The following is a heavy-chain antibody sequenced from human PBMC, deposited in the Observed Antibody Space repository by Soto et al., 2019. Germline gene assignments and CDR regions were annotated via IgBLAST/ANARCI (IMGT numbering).Heavy chain of an antibody. D-gene: IGHD1-26*01. Sequence: GGSLRLSCAASGFTFSNYWMHWVRQVPGKGLVWVSRINSDGRTRDYTDSVKGRFTISRDNARSTLHLQMNSLRAEDTAVYFCVRGYSGTYRIDFWGQGALVTVSS. J-gene: IGHJ4*02. CDR3: VRGYSGTYRIDF. V-gene: IGHV3-74*01. CDR2: INSDGRTR. CDR1: GFTFSNYW.